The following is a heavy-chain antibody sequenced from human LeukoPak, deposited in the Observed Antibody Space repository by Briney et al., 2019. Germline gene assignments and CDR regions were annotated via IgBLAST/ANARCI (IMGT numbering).Heavy chain of an antibody. Sequence: PSQTLSLTCTVSGGSVSSGGYYWVWIRQRPGKGLEWIGYIYYSGSTNYNPSLKSRVTVSVDTSKNQFSLKLSSVTAADTAVYYCARQKLLPRGFAFDIWGQGTMVTVSS. CDR2: IYYSGST. J-gene: IGHJ3*02. D-gene: IGHD2-15*01. CDR1: GGSVSSGGYY. CDR3: ARQKLLPRGFAFDI. V-gene: IGHV4-61*08.